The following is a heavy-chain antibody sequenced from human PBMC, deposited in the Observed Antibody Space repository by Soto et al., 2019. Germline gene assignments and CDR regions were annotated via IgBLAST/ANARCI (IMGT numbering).Heavy chain of an antibody. Sequence: GASVKVSCKASGGTFSSYAISWVRQAPGQGLEWMGGIIPIFGTANYAQKFQGRVTITADKSTSTAYMELSSLRSEDTAVYYCASEDSYGRTSNWFDPWGQGTLVTVSS. D-gene: IGHD5-18*01. V-gene: IGHV1-69*06. CDR1: GGTFSSYA. CDR2: IIPIFGTA. CDR3: ASEDSYGRTSNWFDP. J-gene: IGHJ5*02.